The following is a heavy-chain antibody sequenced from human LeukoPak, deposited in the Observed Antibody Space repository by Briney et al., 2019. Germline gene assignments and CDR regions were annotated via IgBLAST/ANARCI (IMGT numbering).Heavy chain of an antibody. CDR3: AEAFDSPVVVTATYDY. V-gene: IGHV3-23*01. CDR2: ISGSGGST. Sequence: GGSLRLSCAASGFTFSSYAMSWVRQAPGKGLEWVSAISGSGGSTYYADSVKGRFTISRDNSKNTLYLQMNSLRAEDTAVYYCAEAFDSPVVVTATYDYWGQGTLVTVSS. CDR1: GFTFSSYA. J-gene: IGHJ4*02. D-gene: IGHD2-21*02.